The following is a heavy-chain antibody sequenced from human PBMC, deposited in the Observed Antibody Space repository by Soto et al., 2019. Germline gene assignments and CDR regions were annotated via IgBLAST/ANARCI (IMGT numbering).Heavy chain of an antibody. V-gene: IGHV5-51*01. CDR2: IYPGDSDR. CDR3: ARYNYSAVEY. CDR1: GYTFATYW. Sequence: GESLKISCKGSGYTFATYWIGWVRQMPGKGLEWMGIIYPGDSDRRYGPSFQGQVTISVDKSINTAYLQWSSLKASDTAMYYCARYNYSAVEYWGQGTLVTVYS. D-gene: IGHD5-12*01. J-gene: IGHJ1*01.